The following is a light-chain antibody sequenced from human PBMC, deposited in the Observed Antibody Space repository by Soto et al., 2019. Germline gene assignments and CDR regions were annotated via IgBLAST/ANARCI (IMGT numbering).Light chain of an antibody. Sequence: EIVMTQSPATLSVSPGERATLSCRASQSVSSRLAWYQQKPGQAPRLLIYDASNRATGIPARFSGSGSGTDFTLTISSLEPEDFAVYYCQQRSNWPLTFGGGTKVDIK. CDR2: DAS. J-gene: IGKJ4*01. CDR1: QSVSSR. CDR3: QQRSNWPLT. V-gene: IGKV3-11*01.